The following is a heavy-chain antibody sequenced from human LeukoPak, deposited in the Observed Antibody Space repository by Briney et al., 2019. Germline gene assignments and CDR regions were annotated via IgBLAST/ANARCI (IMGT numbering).Heavy chain of an antibody. CDR1: GGSTSSGDYY. V-gene: IGHV4-30-4*02. Sequence: SEILSLTCTVSGGSTSSGDYYWSWLPQPPGKGLEWIGYMYYSSSTYYSPSLKSRVTISIDTSKDEFSLKLSSVTAADTAVYYCAREGSMVRGVLDYWGQGTLVTVSS. D-gene: IGHD3-10*01. CDR2: MYYSSST. CDR3: AREGSMVRGVLDY. J-gene: IGHJ4*02.